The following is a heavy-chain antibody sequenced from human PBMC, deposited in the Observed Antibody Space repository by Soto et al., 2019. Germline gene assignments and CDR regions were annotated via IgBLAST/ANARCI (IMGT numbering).Heavy chain of an antibody. CDR2: ISYSGST. CDR1: GGSISSSSYY. CDR3: ARHQRGEWELLPP. J-gene: IGHJ5*02. Sequence: KPSETLSLTCTVSGGSISSSSYYWGWIRQPPGKGLEWIGSISYSGSTYYNPSLKSRVTISVDTSKNQLSLKLSSVTAADTAVYYCARHQRGEWELLPPWGQGTLVTVSS. D-gene: IGHD1-26*01. V-gene: IGHV4-39*01.